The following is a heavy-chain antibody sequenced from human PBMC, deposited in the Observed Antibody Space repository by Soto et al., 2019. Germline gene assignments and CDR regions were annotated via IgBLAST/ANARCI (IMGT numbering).Heavy chain of an antibody. CDR2: IYFNGNT. V-gene: IGHV4-59*01. CDR3: ASVTFGGVVLAH. J-gene: IGHJ4*02. D-gene: IGHD3-16*01. Sequence: PSETLSLTCSVSADSFSKYYWTWIRQPPGGGLEWIGYIYFNGNTNYNPSLKGRVTISIDTSKKQFSLNLSSVPAADTAVYYCASVTFGGVVLAHWGQGTLGTVSS. CDR1: ADSFSKYY.